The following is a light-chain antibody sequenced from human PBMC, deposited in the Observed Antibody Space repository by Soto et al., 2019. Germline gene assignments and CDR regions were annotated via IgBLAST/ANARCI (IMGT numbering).Light chain of an antibody. CDR2: AAS. J-gene: IGKJ1*01. CDR3: HHGHSPWT. Sequence: DIQMTQSPSSLSASVGDRVTITCRASQSISSYLNWYQQKPGKAPKLLIYAASNLQSGVPSTFGGSGSGTDFTLTISSLLPLDFATSSCHHGHSPWTFG. CDR1: QSISSY. V-gene: IGKV1-39*01.